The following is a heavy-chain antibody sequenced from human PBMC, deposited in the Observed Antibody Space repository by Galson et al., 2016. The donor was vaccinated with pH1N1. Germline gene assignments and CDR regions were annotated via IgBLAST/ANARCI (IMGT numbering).Heavy chain of an antibody. CDR1: GFTFDDYA. Sequence: SLRLSCAASGFTFDDYAMHWVRQAPGKGLEWVSGISWNSGSIGYADSVKGRFTISRDNAKTSLYLQMNSLHQGPIGLPPGTLLQEHLWG. CDR3: TLLQEHL. J-gene: IGHJ6*01. CDR2: ISWNSGSI. V-gene: IGHV3-9*01.